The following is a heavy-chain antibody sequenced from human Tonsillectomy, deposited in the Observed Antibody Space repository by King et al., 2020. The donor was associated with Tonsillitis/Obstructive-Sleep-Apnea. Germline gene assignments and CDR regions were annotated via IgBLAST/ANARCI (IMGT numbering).Heavy chain of an antibody. J-gene: IGHJ6*03. V-gene: IGHV3-11*05. CDR3: ARDNRIAAAGYYYYMDV. CDR2: ISSSSSYT. D-gene: IGHD6-13*01. CDR1: GFTFSDYY. Sequence: VQLVESGGGLVKPGGSLRLSCAASGFTFSDYYMSWIRQAPGKRLEWVSYISSSSSYTNYADSVKGRFTISRDNAKNSLYLQMNSLRAEDTAVYYCARDNRIAAAGYYYYMDVWGKGTTVTVSS.